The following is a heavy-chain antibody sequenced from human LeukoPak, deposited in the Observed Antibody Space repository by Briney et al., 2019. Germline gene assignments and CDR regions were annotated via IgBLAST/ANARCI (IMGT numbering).Heavy chain of an antibody. CDR1: GFTFSSYA. J-gene: IGHJ6*03. Sequence: PGGSLRLSCAASGFTFSSYAMSGVRQGPGKGREWVSGIRFSGSNTYYADSVKGRFNISRDNAKNTLYLQMNSLRVEDTAVYYCARRITMVRGVHPIYYYYMDVWGKGTTVTISS. D-gene: IGHD3-10*01. CDR3: ARRITMVRGVHPIYYYYMDV. V-gene: IGHV3-23*01. CDR2: IRFSGSNT.